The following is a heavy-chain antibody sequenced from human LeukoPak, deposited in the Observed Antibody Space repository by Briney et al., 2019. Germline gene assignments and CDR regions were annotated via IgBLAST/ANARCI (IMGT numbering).Heavy chain of an antibody. CDR2: IYYSGST. V-gene: IGHV4-59*01. J-gene: IGHJ6*03. D-gene: IGHD3-16*01. CDR1: GGSISSYY. Sequence: SETLSLTCTVSGGSISSYYWSWIRQPPGKGLEWIGYIYYSGSTNYNPSLKSRVTISVDTSKNQFSLKLSSVTAADTAVYYCARARYDYVWGSLSAYYYYYMDVWGKGTTVTISS. CDR3: ARARYDYVWGSLSAYYYYYMDV.